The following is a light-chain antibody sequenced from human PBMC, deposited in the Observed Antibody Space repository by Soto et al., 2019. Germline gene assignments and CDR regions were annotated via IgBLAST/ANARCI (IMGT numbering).Light chain of an antibody. J-gene: IGLJ3*02. Sequence: QSVLTQPASVSGSPGQSITISCTGTSSDVGAYDYVSWYQQNPGKAPKLIISEVSDRPSGASNRFSGSKSGNTASLTISGLQAEDEADYFCSSYTTTNTLWVFGGGTKLTVL. CDR1: SSDVGAYDY. V-gene: IGLV2-14*01. CDR2: EVS. CDR3: SSYTTTNTLWV.